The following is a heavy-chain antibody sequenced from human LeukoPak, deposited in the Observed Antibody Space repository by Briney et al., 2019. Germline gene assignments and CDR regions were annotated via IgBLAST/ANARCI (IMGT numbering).Heavy chain of an antibody. J-gene: IGHJ4*02. CDR1: GFTFSSSA. CDR2: TNSDGSST. D-gene: IGHD1-26*01. CDR3: ARDTAGVGAPDY. Sequence: PGGSLRLSCAASGFTFSSSAMTWVRQAPGKGLEWVSRTNSDGSSTSYADSVKGRFTVSRDNAKNTLYVQMNSLRAEDTAVYYCARDTAGVGAPDYWGQGALVTVSS. V-gene: IGHV3-74*01.